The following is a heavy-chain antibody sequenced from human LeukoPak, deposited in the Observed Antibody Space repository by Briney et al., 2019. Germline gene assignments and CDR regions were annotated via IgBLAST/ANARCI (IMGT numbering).Heavy chain of an antibody. V-gene: IGHV3-30-3*01. CDR2: TSSDLNVK. D-gene: IGHD3-10*01. CDR1: GFTFRNYV. CDR3: AREGYYGSGSPPSLYFDY. Sequence: GGSLRLSCAASGFTFRNYVIHWVRQAPGKGLEWVAVTSSDLNVKLYADSVKGRFTISRDNSRSTLYLQMNSLRPEDTAIYYCAREGYYGSGSPPSLYFDYWGQGALVTVSS. J-gene: IGHJ4*02.